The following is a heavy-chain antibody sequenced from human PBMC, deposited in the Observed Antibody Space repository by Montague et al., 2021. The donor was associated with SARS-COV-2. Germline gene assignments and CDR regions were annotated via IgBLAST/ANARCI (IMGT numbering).Heavy chain of an antibody. J-gene: IGHJ6*02. CDR3: ATVNSGIVVVLGKYGMDV. CDR1: VYTLTELS. V-gene: IGHV1-24*01. CDR2: FDPEDGET. D-gene: IGHD2-2*01. Sequence: SVKVSCKVSVYTLTELSMHLVRQAPGKGLEWMGGFDPEDGETIYSQKXQATVTMTEDTSTDTAYMELSSLRSEDTAVYYCATVNSGIVVVLGKYGMDVWGQGTTVTVSS.